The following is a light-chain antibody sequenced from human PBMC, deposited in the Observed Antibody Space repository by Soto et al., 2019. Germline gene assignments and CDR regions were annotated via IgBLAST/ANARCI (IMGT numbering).Light chain of an antibody. Sequence: EIVLTQSPATLSLSPGERATLSCRASQSVSSYLAWYQQKPGQAPRLLIYDASNRATGIPARFSGSGSGTDFTLTISSLEPEDFAVYYCLQDYTYPRTFGGGTKVEIK. CDR3: LQDYTYPRT. CDR2: DAS. J-gene: IGKJ4*01. V-gene: IGKV3-11*01. CDR1: QSVSSY.